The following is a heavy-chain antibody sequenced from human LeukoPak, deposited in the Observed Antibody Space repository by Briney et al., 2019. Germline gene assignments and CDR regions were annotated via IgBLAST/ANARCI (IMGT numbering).Heavy chain of an antibody. CDR2: IFPIIDMA. J-gene: IGHJ3*02. V-gene: IGHV1-69*02. Sequence: ASVTVSCKASGGPFSSYTINWVRLVPGQGLEWMGRIFPIIDMANYAQKFHGRVTIIADKSTNTAYMELSSLRPEDTAVYSCARGRGEMATIKGCAFDIWGQGTMVTVSS. D-gene: IGHD5-24*01. CDR3: ARGRGEMATIKGCAFDI. CDR1: GGPFSSYT.